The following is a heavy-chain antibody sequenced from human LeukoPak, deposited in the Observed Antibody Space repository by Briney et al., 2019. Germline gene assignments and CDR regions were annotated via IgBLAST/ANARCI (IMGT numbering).Heavy chain of an antibody. V-gene: IGHV4-59*01. D-gene: IGHD5-18*01. CDR2: MHYTGSA. CDR3: ARGDGEYNYGYYFDS. J-gene: IGHJ4*02. Sequence: SETLSLTCTVSGGSIRPYYWGWIQQPPGKGLEFVGFMHYTGSANYNPSLKSRVSISLDTSKNKFSLNLSSATDADTAMYYCARGDGEYNYGYYFDSWGQGSLVTVSS. CDR1: GGSIRPYY.